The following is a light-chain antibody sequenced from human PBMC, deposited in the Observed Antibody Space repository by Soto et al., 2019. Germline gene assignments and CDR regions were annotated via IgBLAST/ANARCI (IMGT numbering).Light chain of an antibody. V-gene: IGKV3-20*01. CDR3: QQYERPPFA. CDR1: QRVSNSY. CDR2: DAS. J-gene: IGKJ2*01. Sequence: EIVLTQSPGTLSLPPGDRVTLSCRASQRVSNSYLAWYQQKPGQAPRLLIYDASTRAAGVPDRVTGGGSGTDFTLTISALEPEDFALYFCQQYERPPFAFGQGTRLEI.